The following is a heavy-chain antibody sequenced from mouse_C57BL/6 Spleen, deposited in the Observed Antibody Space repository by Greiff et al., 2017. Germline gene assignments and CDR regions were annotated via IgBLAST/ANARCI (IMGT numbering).Heavy chain of an antibody. CDR1: GYAFSSYW. Sequence: QVQLKESGAELVKPGASVKISCKASGYAFSSYWMNWVKQRPGKGLEWIGQIYPGDGDTNYNGKFKGKATLTADKSSSTAYMQLSSLTSEDSAVYFCARRDYGSSYGYFDYWGQGTTLTVSS. CDR3: ARRDYGSSYGYFDY. J-gene: IGHJ2*01. CDR2: IYPGDGDT. D-gene: IGHD1-1*01. V-gene: IGHV1-80*01.